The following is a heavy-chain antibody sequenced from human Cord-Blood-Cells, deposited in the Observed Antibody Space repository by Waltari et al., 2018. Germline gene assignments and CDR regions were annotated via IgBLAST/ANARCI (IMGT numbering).Heavy chain of an antibody. Sequence: EVQLVESGGGLVQPGGSLRLSCAASGFTFSSYWMSWVRQAPGKGLEGEANIKQDGSEKYYVDSVKGLFTISRDNAKNSLYLQMNSLRAEDTAVYYCARVSGSYYGAFDIWGQGTMVTVSS. V-gene: IGHV3-7*04. J-gene: IGHJ3*02. CDR2: IKQDGSEK. CDR1: GFTFSSYW. CDR3: ARVSGSYYGAFDI. D-gene: IGHD1-26*01.